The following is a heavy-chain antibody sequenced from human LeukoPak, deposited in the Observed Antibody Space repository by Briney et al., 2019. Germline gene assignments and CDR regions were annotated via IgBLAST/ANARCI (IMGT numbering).Heavy chain of an antibody. J-gene: IGHJ4*02. D-gene: IGHD5-24*01. CDR1: GYSFTGYY. V-gene: IGHV1-2*04. CDR3: ARATDGYPDY. CDR2: INPSSGGT. Sequence: ASVTVSCKASGYSFTGYYKRWVRQAPGQGLEWMGWINPSSGGTNYAQKFQGWVTMTRDTSISTAYMELSRLRSDDTAVYYCARATDGYPDYWDQGTLVTVSS.